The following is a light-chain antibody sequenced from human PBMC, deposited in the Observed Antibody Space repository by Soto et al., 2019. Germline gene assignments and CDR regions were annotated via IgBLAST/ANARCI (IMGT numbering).Light chain of an antibody. Sequence: IELTQSPPFLSASVGDRVTITCRADEGITTYLAWYQKQPGKPPKVLFYGASTLQNGVPPRFSGSGSGTEFTLTISSLQPEDFATYYCQQVKSFPLTFGGGTKVEVK. CDR2: GAS. CDR1: EGITTY. CDR3: QQVKSFPLT. V-gene: IGKV1-9*01. J-gene: IGKJ4*01.